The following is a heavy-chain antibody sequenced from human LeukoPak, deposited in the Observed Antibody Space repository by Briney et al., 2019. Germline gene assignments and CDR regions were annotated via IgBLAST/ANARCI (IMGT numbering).Heavy chain of an antibody. CDR2: IYYSGFT. D-gene: IGHD5-18*01. CDR3: AGTYSYGLGAYFDY. J-gene: IGHJ4*02. CDR1: GGSISSYY. V-gene: IGHV4-59*01. Sequence: SETLSLTCTVSGGSISSYYWSWIRQPPGKGPEWFGYIYYSGFTNYNPSLKSRVTISVDTSKNQFSLKLSSVTAADTAVYYCAGTYSYGLGAYFDYWGQGTLVTVSS.